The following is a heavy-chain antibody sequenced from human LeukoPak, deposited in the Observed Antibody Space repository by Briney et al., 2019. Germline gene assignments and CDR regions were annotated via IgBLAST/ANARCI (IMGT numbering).Heavy chain of an antibody. V-gene: IGHV3-48*01. Sequence: PGGSLRLSCAASGFTFSNYNMNWVRQPPGKGLQWVSYISSSSNIIYYADSVKGRFTISRDNAKNSLFLQMNSLRAEDTAVYYCAKFKSPSAYWGQGTLVTVSS. CDR2: ISSSSNII. CDR1: GFTFSNYN. CDR3: AKFKSPSAY. J-gene: IGHJ4*02.